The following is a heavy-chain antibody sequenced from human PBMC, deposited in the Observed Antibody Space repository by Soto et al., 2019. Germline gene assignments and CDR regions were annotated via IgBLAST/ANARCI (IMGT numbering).Heavy chain of an antibody. CDR1: GFTFPGSS. V-gene: IGHV3-21*02. Sequence: ELQLVESGGGLVKPGGSLRLSCAASGFTFPGSSMNWVRQAPGKGLEWVASISSDSTYTHYADSVKGRFTISRDNAKNSLYLQMNSLRADDTAVYYCARDPLSYGDYAQTYWYFDLWGRGTRVTVSS. CDR2: ISSDSTYT. J-gene: IGHJ2*01. CDR3: ARDPLSYGDYAQTYWYFDL. D-gene: IGHD4-17*01.